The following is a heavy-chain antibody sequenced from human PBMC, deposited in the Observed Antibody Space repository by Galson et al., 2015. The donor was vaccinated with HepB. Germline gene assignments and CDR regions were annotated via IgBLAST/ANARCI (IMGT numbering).Heavy chain of an antibody. Sequence: SLRLSCAASGFTFSSYAMHWVRQAPGKGLEWVAVISYDGSNKYYADSVRGRFTISRDNSKNTLYLQMNSLRAEDTAVYYCARGEYCSGGSCYSRAFDIWGQGTMVTVSS. CDR1: GFTFSSYA. V-gene: IGHV3-30-3*01. CDR2: ISYDGSNK. J-gene: IGHJ3*02. D-gene: IGHD2-15*01. CDR3: ARGEYCSGGSCYSRAFDI.